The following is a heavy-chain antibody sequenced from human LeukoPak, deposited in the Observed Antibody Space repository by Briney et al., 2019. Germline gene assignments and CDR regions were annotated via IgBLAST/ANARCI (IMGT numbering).Heavy chain of an antibody. CDR3: ARLPDP. V-gene: IGHV4-34*12. J-gene: IGHJ5*02. Sequence: SETLSLTCAVYGGSFSDYYWSWIRQPPGKGLEWIGNIFYSGSTYYSPSLRSRVTISLDTSRNQFSLKLNSVTAADTAVYYCARLPDPWGQGTLVTVSS. CDR1: GGSFSDYY. CDR2: IFYSGST.